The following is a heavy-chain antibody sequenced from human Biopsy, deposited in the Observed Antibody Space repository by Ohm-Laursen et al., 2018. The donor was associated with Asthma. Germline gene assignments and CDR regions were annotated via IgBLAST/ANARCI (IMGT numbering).Heavy chain of an antibody. V-gene: IGHV3-30-3*01. CDR3: AKDTEGRYDFWSGLSYNYYGMDV. Sequence: SLRLSCSASGFTFSSYAMHWVRQAPGKGLEWVAVISYDGSNKYYADSVKGRFTISRDNSKNTLYLQVNSLRAEDTAVYYCAKDTEGRYDFWSGLSYNYYGMDVWGQGTTVTVSS. CDR1: GFTFSSYA. J-gene: IGHJ6*02. CDR2: ISYDGSNK. D-gene: IGHD3-3*01.